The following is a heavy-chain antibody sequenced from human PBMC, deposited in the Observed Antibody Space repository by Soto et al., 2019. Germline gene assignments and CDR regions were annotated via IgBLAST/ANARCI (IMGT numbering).Heavy chain of an antibody. CDR1: GGPVSCDDLY. J-gene: IGHJ4*02. CDR3: ARAAVGADEDYFDY. D-gene: IGHD1-26*01. V-gene: IGHV4-31*02. Sequence: SETLSLTCVVSGGPVSCDDLYWSWIRHLPGKGLEWIANVYRTGTTYYNPSLKSRVSLSVDTSQNQFSLKLSSVTAADTAVYYCARAAVGADEDYFDYWGQGTLVTVSS. CDR2: VYRTGTT.